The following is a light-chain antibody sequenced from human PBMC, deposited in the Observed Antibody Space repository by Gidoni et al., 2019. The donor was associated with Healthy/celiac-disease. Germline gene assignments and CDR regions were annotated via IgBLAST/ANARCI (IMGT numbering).Light chain of an antibody. CDR3: QQSYSTPPSK. J-gene: IGKJ1*01. CDR1: KSISSY. V-gene: IGKV1-39*01. Sequence: IQMTQSPSSLSASVGDRFTITCRASKSISSYLNWYQQKTGKATKLLIYAASSLQSGVPSRFSGSGYGKDFTLTISSLKPEDFATEDCQQSYSTPPSKFGQGTKVEIK. CDR2: AAS.